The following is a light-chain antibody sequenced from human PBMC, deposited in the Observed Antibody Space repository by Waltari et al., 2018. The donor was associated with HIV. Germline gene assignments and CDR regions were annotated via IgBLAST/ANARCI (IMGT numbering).Light chain of an antibody. CDR1: SSDVGGYNY. V-gene: IGLV2-8*01. CDR3: SSYAGSNNVV. J-gene: IGLJ2*01. Sequence: QSALTQPPSASGSPGQSVTISCTGTSSDVGGYNYVSWYQQHPGKAPKLMIYEVSKRPSGVPERFSVSKSGNTASLTVSGLQAEDEADYYCSSYAGSNNVVFGGGTKLTVL. CDR2: EVS.